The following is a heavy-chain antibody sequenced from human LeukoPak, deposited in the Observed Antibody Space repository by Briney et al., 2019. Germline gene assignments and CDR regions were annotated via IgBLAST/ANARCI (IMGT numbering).Heavy chain of an antibody. V-gene: IGHV4-59*01. CDR1: GVSISSYY. CDR3: ARAEYYFDY. CDR2: IYYSGST. Sequence: SETLSLTCTVSGVSISSYYWSWIRQPPGKGLEWIGYIYYSGSTNYNPSLKSRVTISVDTSKNQFSLKLSSVTAADTAVYYCARAEYYFDYWGQGTLVTVSS. J-gene: IGHJ4*02.